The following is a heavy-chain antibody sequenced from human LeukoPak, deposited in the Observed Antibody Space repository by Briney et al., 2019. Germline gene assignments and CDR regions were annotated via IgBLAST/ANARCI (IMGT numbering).Heavy chain of an antibody. D-gene: IGHD3-16*02. CDR2: ISGSGGST. Sequence: GGSLRLSCAASGFTFSSYAMSWVRQAPGKGLEWVSAISGSGGSTYYADSVKGRFTISRDNSKNTLYLQMNSRRAEDTAVYYCAKASLGVWGSYRSSNPIDYWGQGTLVTVSS. V-gene: IGHV3-23*01. CDR1: GFTFSSYA. CDR3: AKASLGVWGSYRSSNPIDY. J-gene: IGHJ4*02.